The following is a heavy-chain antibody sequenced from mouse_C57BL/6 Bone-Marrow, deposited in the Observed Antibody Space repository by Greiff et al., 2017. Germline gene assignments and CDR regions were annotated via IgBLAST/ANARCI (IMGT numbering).Heavy chain of an antibody. CDR1: GYTFTGYW. CDR3: ARRDGNYWFAY. CDR2: ILPGSGST. D-gene: IGHD2-1*01. V-gene: IGHV1-9*01. J-gene: IGHJ3*01. Sequence: QVQLQQSGAELMKPGASVKLSCKATGYTFTGYWIEWVKQRPGHGLEWIGEILPGSGSTNYNEKFKGKATFTADPSSNTAYMQLSSLTAEDSAIYYCARRDGNYWFAYWGQGTLVTVSA.